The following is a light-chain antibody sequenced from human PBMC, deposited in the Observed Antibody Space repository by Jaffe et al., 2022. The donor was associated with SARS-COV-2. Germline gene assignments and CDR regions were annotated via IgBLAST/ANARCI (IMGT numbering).Light chain of an antibody. J-gene: IGKJ4*01. CDR2: GAS. V-gene: IGKV3-15*01. Sequence: EVVMTQSPVTLSVSPGERATLSCRASQRVRNNLAWYQQKPGQAPRLLMYGASTRATGIPARFSGSGSGTEFTLTISSLQSEDFAVYYCQQYNNWPSLTFGGGTKVEIK. CDR1: QRVRNN. CDR3: QQYNNWPSLT.